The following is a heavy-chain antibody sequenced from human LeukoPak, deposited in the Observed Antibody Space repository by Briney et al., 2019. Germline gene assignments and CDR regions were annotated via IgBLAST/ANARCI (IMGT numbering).Heavy chain of an antibody. Sequence: KSEGSLRVSCAASGFTFSDYYMSWIRQAPGKGLEWVSYISSSGSITYYADSVKGRFTISRDNAKNSLYLQMNSLRAEDMAVYYCARAYYGRTTYTAYHFDDWGQGTLVTVSS. CDR1: GFTFSDYY. D-gene: IGHD3-10*01. CDR2: ISSSGSIT. CDR3: ARAYYGRTTYTAYHFDD. J-gene: IGHJ4*02. V-gene: IGHV3-11*01.